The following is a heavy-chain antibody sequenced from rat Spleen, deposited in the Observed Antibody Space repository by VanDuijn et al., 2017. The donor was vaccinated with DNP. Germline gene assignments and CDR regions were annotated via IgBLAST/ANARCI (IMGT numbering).Heavy chain of an antibody. CDR2: INYDGTNT. CDR1: GFIFSDYN. V-gene: IGHV5-7*01. D-gene: IGHD1-12*03. J-gene: IGHJ3*01. CDR3: ATSGYGYDGYPFAY. Sequence: EVQLVESGGGVVQPGRSLKLSCVASGFIFSDYNMAWVRQAPKKGLEWVASINYDGTNTDYRDSVKGRFTVSRNNAKSTLYLQMDSLRSEDTATYYCATSGYGYDGYPFAYWGQGTLVTVSS.